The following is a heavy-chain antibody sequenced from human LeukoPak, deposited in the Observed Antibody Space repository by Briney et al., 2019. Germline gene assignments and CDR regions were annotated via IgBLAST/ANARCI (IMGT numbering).Heavy chain of an antibody. D-gene: IGHD4-17*01. J-gene: IGHJ4*02. CDR1: GGSISSYY. Sequence: ASETLSLTCTVSGGSISSYYWSWIRQPPGKGLEWIGYIYYSGSTNYNPSLKSRVTISVDTSKNQFSLKLSSVTAADTAVYYCARDNGRLRLDCWGQGTLITVSS. CDR3: ARDNGRLRLDC. CDR2: IYYSGST. V-gene: IGHV4-59*01.